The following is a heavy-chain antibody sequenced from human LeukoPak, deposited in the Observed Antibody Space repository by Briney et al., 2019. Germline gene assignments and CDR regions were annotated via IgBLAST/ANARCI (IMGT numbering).Heavy chain of an antibody. J-gene: IGHJ4*02. CDR3: ARDPQLELRPPYDY. V-gene: IGHV1-69*05. D-gene: IGHD1-7*01. CDR1: GGTFSSYA. CDR2: IIPIFGTA. Sequence: GASVKVSCKASGGTFSSYAISWVRQAPGQGLEWMGGIIPIFGTANYAQKFQGRVTITTDESTSTAYMELSSLRSEDTAVYYCARDPQLELRPPYDYWGQGTLVTVSS.